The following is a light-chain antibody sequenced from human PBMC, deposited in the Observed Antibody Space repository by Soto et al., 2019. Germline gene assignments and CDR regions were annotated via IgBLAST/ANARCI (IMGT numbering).Light chain of an antibody. CDR2: RPS. CDR3: QQYGSTLTWT. J-gene: IGKJ1*01. Sequence: EIVLTQSPGTLSSSPGERATLSCRASQSVSSNYLAWYQQKPGQAPSRLIYRPSSRATGILDRFSGGGCGTEFTLTISRLEPEDFAVYYCQQYGSTLTWTFGQGTKVESK. CDR1: QSVSSNY. V-gene: IGKV3-20*01.